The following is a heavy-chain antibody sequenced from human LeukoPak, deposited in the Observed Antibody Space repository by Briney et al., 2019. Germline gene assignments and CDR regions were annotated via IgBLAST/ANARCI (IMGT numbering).Heavy chain of an antibody. Sequence: GGSLRLSCAASEFTFSTNSMNWVRQAPGKGLEWVSSISSGGSYIYYADSVKGRFTISRDNAKNSLYLQMNSLRAEDTAVYYCAIGGDLWSGRQPFDYWGQGTLVTVSS. CDR3: AIGGDLWSGRQPFDY. V-gene: IGHV3-21*01. D-gene: IGHD3-3*01. CDR2: ISSGGSYI. CDR1: EFTFSTNS. J-gene: IGHJ4*02.